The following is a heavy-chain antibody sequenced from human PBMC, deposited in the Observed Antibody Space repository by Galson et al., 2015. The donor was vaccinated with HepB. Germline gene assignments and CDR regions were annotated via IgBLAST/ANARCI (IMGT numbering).Heavy chain of an antibody. CDR1: GFTFSSYW. V-gene: IGHV3-7*03. CDR2: IKQDGSEK. CDR3: ARDRFLTQPRPPYYGMDV. D-gene: IGHD3-9*01. Sequence: SLRLSCAASGFTFSSYWMSWVRQAPGKGLEWVANIKQDGSEKYYVDSVKGRFTISRDNAKNSLYLQMNSLRAEDTAVYYCARDRFLTQPRPPYYGMDVWGQGTTVTVSS. J-gene: IGHJ6*02.